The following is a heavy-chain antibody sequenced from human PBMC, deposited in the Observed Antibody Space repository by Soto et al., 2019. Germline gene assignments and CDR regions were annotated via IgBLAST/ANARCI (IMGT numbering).Heavy chain of an antibody. CDR2: INPQTGGT. CDR3: ARERYQVISDGMDV. Sequence: PKASVKVSCKASGYTFTGYYIHWVREAPGQGLEWMGWINPQTGGTSYAQKFQGRVTLSRDTSINTAYLELSRLRFDDAAVYFCARERYQVISDGMDVWGQGTTVTVSS. J-gene: IGHJ6*02. D-gene: IGHD2-2*01. V-gene: IGHV1-2*02. CDR1: GYTFTGYY.